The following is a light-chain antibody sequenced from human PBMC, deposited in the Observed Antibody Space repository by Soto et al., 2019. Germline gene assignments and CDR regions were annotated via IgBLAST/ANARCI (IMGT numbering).Light chain of an antibody. Sequence: EIVLTKSPATLSLSPGERATLSCRASPSVTNYLAWYQQKPGQAPRLLIYGAFNRATGIPARFSGSGSGTDFTLTISSLEPEDFAVYYCKPRTIWPLVSFGQGRRLEI. CDR1: PSVTNY. J-gene: IGKJ5*01. V-gene: IGKV3-11*01. CDR2: GAF. CDR3: KPRTIWPLVS.